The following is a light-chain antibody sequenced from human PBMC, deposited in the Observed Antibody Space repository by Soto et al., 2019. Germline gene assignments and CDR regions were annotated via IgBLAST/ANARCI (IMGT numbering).Light chain of an antibody. CDR3: QQSYTFPWT. V-gene: IGKV1-39*01. CDR1: QSISRF. Sequence: DIQMTQPPSSLSASIGDRVTITCRASQSISRFLNWYQQKPGKAPKLLIYGTYTLESGVQSRFSGSGSETDFSPTIRSLQPEDFATYYCQQSYTFPWTFGQGTKVDIK. CDR2: GTY. J-gene: IGKJ1*01.